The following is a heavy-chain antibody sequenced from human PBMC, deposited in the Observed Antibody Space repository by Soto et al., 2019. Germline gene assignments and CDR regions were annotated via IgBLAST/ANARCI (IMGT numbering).Heavy chain of an antibody. V-gene: IGHV3-30-3*01. J-gene: IGHJ3*02. CDR3: AREGAYAFDI. CDR2: ISYDGSNK. Sequence: GGSLRLSCAASGFTFSSYAMHWVRQAPGKGLEWVAVISYDGSNKYYADSVKGRFTISRDNSKNTLYLQMNSLRAEDTAVYYCAREGAYAFDIWGQGTMVT. CDR1: GFTFSSYA.